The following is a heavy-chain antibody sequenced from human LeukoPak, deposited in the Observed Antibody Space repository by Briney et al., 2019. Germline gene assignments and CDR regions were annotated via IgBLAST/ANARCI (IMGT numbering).Heavy chain of an antibody. CDR2: IYTSGSS. V-gene: IGHV4-61*02. J-gene: IGHJ3*02. Sequence: PSETLSLTCTVSGDSISSGNYYWSWIRQPAGKGLEWIGRIYTSGSSNYNPSLKRRVTISVDTSKNQFSLTLSSVTAADTAVYYCARDLIQDAFDIWGQGTMVTVSS. CDR3: ARDLIQDAFDI. CDR1: GDSISSGNYY.